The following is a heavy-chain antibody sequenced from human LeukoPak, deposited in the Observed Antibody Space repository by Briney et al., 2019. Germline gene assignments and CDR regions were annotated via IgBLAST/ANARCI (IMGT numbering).Heavy chain of an antibody. D-gene: IGHD1-1*01. V-gene: IGHV3-7*01. CDR1: GFIFSSYW. CDR2: IKQDGSEK. CDR3: ARDVYNMGDY. Sequence: GSLRLSCAASGFIFSSYWMSWVRQAPGKGLEWVANIKQDGSEKYYLDSVKGRFTISRDNAKNSLYLQMNSLRAEDTAVYYCARDVYNMGDYWGQGTLVTVSS. J-gene: IGHJ4*02.